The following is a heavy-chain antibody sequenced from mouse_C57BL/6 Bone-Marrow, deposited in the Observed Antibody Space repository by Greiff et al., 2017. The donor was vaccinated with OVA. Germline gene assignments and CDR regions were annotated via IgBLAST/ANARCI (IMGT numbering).Heavy chain of an antibody. J-gene: IGHJ3*01. CDR2: IDPETGGT. Sequence: ESGAELVRPGASVTLSCKASGYTFTDYEMHWVKQTPVHGLEWIGAIDPETGGTAYNQKFKGKAILTADKSSSTAYMELRSLTSEDSAVYYCTRGLLLEAWFAYWGQGTLVTVSA. CDR1: GYTFTDYE. CDR3: TRGLLLEAWFAY. V-gene: IGHV1-15*01. D-gene: IGHD1-1*01.